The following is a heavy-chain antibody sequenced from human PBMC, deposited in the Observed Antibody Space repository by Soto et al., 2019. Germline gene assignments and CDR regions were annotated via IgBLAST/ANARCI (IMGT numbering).Heavy chain of an antibody. CDR2: ISGSGGST. CDR3: AKDYYGSGSYYNLAFDI. J-gene: IGHJ3*02. V-gene: IGHV3-23*01. Sequence: GGSLRLSCAASGFTFSSYAMSWVRQAPGKGLEWVSAISGSGGSTYYADSVKGRFTISRDNSKNTLYLQMNSLRAEDTAVYYCAKDYYGSGSYYNLAFDIWGQGTMVTVSS. D-gene: IGHD3-10*01. CDR1: GFTFSSYA.